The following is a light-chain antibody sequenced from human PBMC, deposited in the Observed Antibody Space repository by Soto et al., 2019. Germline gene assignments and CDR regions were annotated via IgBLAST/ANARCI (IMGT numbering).Light chain of an antibody. CDR2: KSS. CDR1: QSVSIW. J-gene: IGKJ1*01. Sequence: DIQMTQSPSTLSASEGDRVTISCRASQSVSIWLAWYQQKPGRAPKLLIYKSSILESGVPSSFSGSGSGTEFPLTIRSLQPDDFATYYCQQFNTSRWTFGKGNKVDIK. CDR3: QQFNTSRWT. V-gene: IGKV1-5*03.